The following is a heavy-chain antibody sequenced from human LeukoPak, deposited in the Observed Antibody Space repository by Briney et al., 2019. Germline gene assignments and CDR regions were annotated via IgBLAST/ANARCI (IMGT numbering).Heavy chain of an antibody. Sequence: SQTLSLTCTVSGGSISSGDYYWSWIRQPPGKGLEWIGYIYYSGSTYYNPSLKSRVTISVDTSKNQFSLKLSSVTAADTAVYYCARECCDSTPNWFDPWGQGTLVTVSS. CDR1: GGSISSGDYY. J-gene: IGHJ5*02. V-gene: IGHV4-30-4*01. CDR2: IYYSGST. D-gene: IGHD2-21*02. CDR3: ARECCDSTPNWFDP.